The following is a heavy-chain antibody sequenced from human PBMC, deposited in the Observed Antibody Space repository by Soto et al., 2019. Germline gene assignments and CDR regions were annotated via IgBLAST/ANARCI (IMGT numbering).Heavy chain of an antibody. D-gene: IGHD6-19*01. CDR1: GYSFTTYW. Sequence: ESRKISCKGSGYSFTTYWSGWVRQLPGQGLEWMGVMFPGDSDTRYSPSFQGQVTMSADPSTNTAYLEWSSLKAADSAMYYCARVPDSSLGTMDVWGQGTTVTVSS. CDR2: MFPGDSDT. V-gene: IGHV5-51*01. CDR3: ARVPDSSLGTMDV. J-gene: IGHJ6*02.